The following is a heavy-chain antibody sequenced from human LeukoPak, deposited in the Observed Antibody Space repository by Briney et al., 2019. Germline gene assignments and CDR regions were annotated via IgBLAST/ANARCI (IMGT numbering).Heavy chain of an antibody. J-gene: IGHJ4*02. CDR3: ARHPYSGYDKASAAEWEGDFDY. CDR2: IYYSGST. D-gene: IGHD5-12*01. CDR1: GGSISSSRYY. Sequence: SETLSLTCTVSGGSISSSRYYWGWIRQPPGKGLEWIGSIYYSGSTYYNPSLKSRVTISVDTSKNQFSLKLSSVTAADTAVYYCARHPYSGYDKASAAEWEGDFDYWGQGTLVTVSS. V-gene: IGHV4-39*01.